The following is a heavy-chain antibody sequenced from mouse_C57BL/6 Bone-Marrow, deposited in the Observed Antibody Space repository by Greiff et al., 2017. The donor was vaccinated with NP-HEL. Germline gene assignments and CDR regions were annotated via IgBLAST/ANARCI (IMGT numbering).Heavy chain of an antibody. CDR2: IYPRSGNT. J-gene: IGHJ3*01. CDR3: ARYDYGEGRFAY. V-gene: IGHV1-81*01. Sequence: QVQLQQSGAELARPGASVKLSCKASGYTFTSYGISWVKQRTGQGLEWIGEIYPRSGNTYYNEKFKGKATLTADKSSSTAYMELRSLTSEDSAVYFCARYDYGEGRFAYWGQGTLVTVSA. CDR1: GYTFTSYG. D-gene: IGHD2-4*01.